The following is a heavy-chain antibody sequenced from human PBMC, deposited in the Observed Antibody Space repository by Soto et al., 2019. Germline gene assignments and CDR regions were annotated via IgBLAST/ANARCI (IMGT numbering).Heavy chain of an antibody. J-gene: IGHJ3*01. V-gene: IGHV5-51*01. D-gene: IGHD3-22*01. CDR3: ARHLTYFYDSSGYYYDAFDV. Sequence: GDSLKISCKGSGGNFTSYWMCRERQKQGKGPEWMGIIYPGDSDARYSPSFQGQVTISADKSITTAYLQWSSLKASDTAVYFCARHLTYFYDSSGYYYDAFDVWGQGTMVTVSS. CDR1: GGNFTSYW. CDR2: IYPGDSDA.